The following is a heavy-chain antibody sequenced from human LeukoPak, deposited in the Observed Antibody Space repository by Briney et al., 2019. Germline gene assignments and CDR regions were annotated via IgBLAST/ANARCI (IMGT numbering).Heavy chain of an antibody. V-gene: IGHV3-15*01. D-gene: IGHD3/OR15-3a*01. J-gene: IGHJ4*02. Sequence: GGSLRLSCAASGFTFSNAWMSWVRQAPGRGLEWVGRIKRKGDDGTIDYAAPVKGRLSISRDDSKNTLYLQMNSLKSEDTAVYYCTAGTGRSDFDYWGQGILVTVSS. CDR2: IKRKGDDGTI. CDR3: TAGTGRSDFDY. CDR1: GFTFSNAW.